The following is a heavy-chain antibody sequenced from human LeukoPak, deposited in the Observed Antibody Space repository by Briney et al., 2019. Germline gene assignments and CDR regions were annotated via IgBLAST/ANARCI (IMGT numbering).Heavy chain of an antibody. CDR3: ARGAYVWSGYSPADY. D-gene: IGHD3-3*01. V-gene: IGHV4-38-2*02. J-gene: IGHJ4*02. CDR2: IYHSGST. Sequence: SETLSLTCTVSGYSISSGYYWGWIRQPPGKGLEWIGSIYHSGSTYYNPSLKSRVTISVDTSKNQFSLKLSSVTAADTAVYYCARGAYVWSGYSPADYWGQGTLVTVSS. CDR1: GYSISSGYY.